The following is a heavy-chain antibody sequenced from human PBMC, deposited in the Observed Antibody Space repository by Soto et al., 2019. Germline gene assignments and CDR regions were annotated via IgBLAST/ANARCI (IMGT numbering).Heavy chain of an antibody. V-gene: IGHV4-30-4*01. Sequence: VQLQASGPGLVKPSQPLSLTCTVSGGSIRRGDYHWSWIRQPPGKGLERIGYTYYSGSTYYNTSRKSLVTISVDTSKSHYSLKLSSVTAADTAVYYCARVGSSSWYGFGIGYWCFDLWGRGTLVTVSS. CDR3: ARVGSSSWYGFGIGYWCFDL. CDR2: TYYSGST. CDR1: GGSIRRGDYH. J-gene: IGHJ2*01. D-gene: IGHD6-13*01.